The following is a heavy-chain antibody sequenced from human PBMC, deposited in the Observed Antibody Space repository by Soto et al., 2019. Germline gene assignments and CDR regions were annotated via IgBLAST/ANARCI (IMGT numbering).Heavy chain of an antibody. Sequence: ASVKVSCKASGYTFTSYYMHWVRQAPGQGLEWMGIINPSGGSTSYAQKFQGRVTMTRDTSTSTVYMELSSLRSEDTAVYYCARDFKGSSSWYWAEDDAFESWGQGTMVTVAS. CDR2: INPSGGST. CDR3: ARDFKGSSSWYWAEDDAFES. V-gene: IGHV1-46*01. J-gene: IGHJ3*02. D-gene: IGHD6-13*01. CDR1: GYTFTSYY.